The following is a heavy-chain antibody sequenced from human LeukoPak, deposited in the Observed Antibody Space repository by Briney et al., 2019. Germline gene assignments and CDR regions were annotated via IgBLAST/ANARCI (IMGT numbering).Heavy chain of an antibody. J-gene: IGHJ4*02. CDR1: GGTFISYA. CDR3: ASLGKWELLDAYYFDY. Sequence: ASVKVSCKASGGTFISYAISWVRQAPGQGLEWMGGIIPIFGTANYAQKFRGRVTITADESTSTAYMELSSLRSEDTAVYYCASLGKWELLDAYYFDYWGQGTLVTVSS. D-gene: IGHD1-26*01. CDR2: IIPIFGTA. V-gene: IGHV1-69*01.